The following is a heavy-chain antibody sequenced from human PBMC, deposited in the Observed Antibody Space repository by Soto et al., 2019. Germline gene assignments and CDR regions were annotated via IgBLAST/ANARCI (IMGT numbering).Heavy chain of an antibody. Sequence: QVQLVQSGAEVKKPGSSVKVSCKASGGTFSSYAISWVRQAPGQGLEWMGGIIPIFGTANYAQEFQGRVTMTADEVKRRAYMELRRLVGDDSAVYYCVRVPYCSGGSCYDRKGAFDIWGRGTMVTVSS. CDR2: IIPIFGTA. CDR1: GGTFSSYA. CDR3: VRVPYCSGGSCYDRKGAFDI. J-gene: IGHJ3*02. V-gene: IGHV1-69*12. D-gene: IGHD2-15*01.